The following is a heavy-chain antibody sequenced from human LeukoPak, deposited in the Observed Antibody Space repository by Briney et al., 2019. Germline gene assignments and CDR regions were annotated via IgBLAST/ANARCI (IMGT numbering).Heavy chain of an antibody. Sequence: PGGFLRLSCAVSGITFSSYWMHWVRHAPGKGLVWVSRINTDGSSRDYADSVKGRFTISRDNAKNTLYLQMNSLRAEDTAIYYCVRDRGTYRPIDYWGQGTLVTVSS. CDR2: INTDGSSR. CDR1: GITFSSYW. J-gene: IGHJ4*02. CDR3: VRDRGTYRPIDY. D-gene: IGHD1-26*01. V-gene: IGHV3-74*01.